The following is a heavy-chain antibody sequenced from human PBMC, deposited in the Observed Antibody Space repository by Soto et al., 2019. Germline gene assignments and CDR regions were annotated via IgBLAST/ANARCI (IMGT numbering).Heavy chain of an antibody. V-gene: IGHV1-3*01. CDR2: INAGNGNT. CDR1: GYTFTSYA. CDR3: ARGSYGSGSYYNPKDY. J-gene: IGHJ4*02. Sequence: GASVKVSCKASGYTFTSYAMHWVRQAPGQRLEWMGWINAGNGNTKYSQKFQGRVTITRDTSASTAYMELSSLRSEDTAVYYCARGSYGSGSYYNPKDYWGQGTLVTVSS. D-gene: IGHD3-10*01.